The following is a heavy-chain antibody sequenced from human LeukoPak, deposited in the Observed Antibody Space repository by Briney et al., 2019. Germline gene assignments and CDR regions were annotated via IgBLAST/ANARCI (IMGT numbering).Heavy chain of an antibody. D-gene: IGHD3-10*01. V-gene: IGHV3-15*01. J-gene: IGHJ4*02. CDR3: TTITMIREHEDY. Sequence: PGGSLRLSCAASGFTFSKAWMSWVRQAPGKGLEWVGRIKSKTDGGTTDYAAPVKGRFTISRDDSRNTLSLQMNSLKTEDTAVYYCTTITMIREHEDYWGQGALVTVSS. CDR2: IKSKTDGGTT. CDR1: GFTFSKAW.